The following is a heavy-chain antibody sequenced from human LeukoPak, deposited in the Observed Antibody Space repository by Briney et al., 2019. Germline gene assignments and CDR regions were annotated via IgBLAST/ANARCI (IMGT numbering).Heavy chain of an antibody. CDR3: ALREDYDILTGLTSFDY. V-gene: IGHV1-18*01. CDR1: GYSFPTYG. D-gene: IGHD3-9*01. CDR2: ISAYNGNT. J-gene: IGHJ4*02. Sequence: GSVKVSCKTSGYSFPTYGISWVRQAPGQGLEWMGWISAYNGNTNYAQKLQGRVTMTTDTSTSTAYMELRSLRSDDTAVYYCALREDYDILTGLTSFDYWGQGTLVTVSS.